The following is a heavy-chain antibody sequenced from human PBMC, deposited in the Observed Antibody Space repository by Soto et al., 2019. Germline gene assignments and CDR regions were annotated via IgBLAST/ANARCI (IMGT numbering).Heavy chain of an antibody. D-gene: IGHD2-15*01. CDR3: ARGRYCLTGRCFPNWFDS. Sequence: PSETLSLTCTVSGGSISSHYWSWVRQAPGKGLEWIGHIYYRGSTNYNPSLRSRSTISVDASKSQFSLNVTSVTAADTAVYFCARGRYCLTGRCFPNWFDSWGQGTLVTVSS. CDR1: GGSISSHY. J-gene: IGHJ5*01. V-gene: IGHV4-59*08. CDR2: IYYRGST.